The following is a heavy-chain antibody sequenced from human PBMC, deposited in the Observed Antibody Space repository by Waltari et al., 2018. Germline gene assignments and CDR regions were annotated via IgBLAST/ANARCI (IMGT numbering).Heavy chain of an antibody. V-gene: IGHV1-69*14. CDR2: IIPIFGTA. Sequence: QVQLVQSGAEVKKPGSSVKVSCKASGGTFSSYAISWVRQAPGQGLEWMGGIIPIFGTANYAQKFQGRVTITADKSTSTAYMELSSLRSEDTAVYYCARDDGVPAAIGGKPLPDAFDIWGQGTMVTVSS. CDR3: ARDDGVPAAIGGKPLPDAFDI. CDR1: GGTFSSYA. D-gene: IGHD2-2*02. J-gene: IGHJ3*02.